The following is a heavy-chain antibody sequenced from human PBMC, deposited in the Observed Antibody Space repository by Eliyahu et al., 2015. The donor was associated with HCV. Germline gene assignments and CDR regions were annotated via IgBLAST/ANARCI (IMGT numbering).Heavy chain of an antibody. Sequence: QLQLHESGPGLVRPSETLSLTCXVXGDSIXSSSYYGGWIRQPPGKGLEWIGSIYYSGSTYYNPSLKSRATISIDTSKNQVSLKVSSVTAADTAVYYCAGQRYRSGWGYLYYYMDVWGKGTTVTVSS. V-gene: IGHV4-39*01. CDR2: IYYSGST. CDR1: GDSIXSSSYY. D-gene: IGHD6-19*01. CDR3: AGQRYRSGWGYLYYYMDV. J-gene: IGHJ6*03.